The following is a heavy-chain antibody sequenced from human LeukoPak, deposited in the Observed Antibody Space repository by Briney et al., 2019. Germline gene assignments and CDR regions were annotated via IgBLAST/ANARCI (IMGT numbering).Heavy chain of an antibody. CDR2: INDNGGTT. CDR1: GVTFSYYA. D-gene: IGHD5-24*01. Sequence: GGSLRLSCSSSGVTFSYYAMHWVRQAPGKGLEYVSGINDNGGTTHYGDSVKGRFTISRDDSKNTLYLQMSSLRGEDTALYYCVKDLRGNYTFDYWGQGTLVTVSS. V-gene: IGHV3-64D*09. CDR3: VKDLRGNYTFDY. J-gene: IGHJ4*02.